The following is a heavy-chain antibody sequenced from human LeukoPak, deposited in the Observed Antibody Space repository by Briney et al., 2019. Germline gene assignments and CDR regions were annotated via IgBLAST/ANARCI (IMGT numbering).Heavy chain of an antibody. CDR2: ISTSSIYI. D-gene: IGHD1-26*01. CDR3: ARDIYGGAKGY. Sequence: PGGSLRLSCVGSGFTFSSYSMNWVRQAPGQGLEWVSSISTSSIYIYYADSVKGRFTISRDNAKNSLYLQMSSLRAQDTAVYYCARDIYGGAKGYWGQGTLVTVSS. V-gene: IGHV3-21*01. J-gene: IGHJ4*02. CDR1: GFTFSSYS.